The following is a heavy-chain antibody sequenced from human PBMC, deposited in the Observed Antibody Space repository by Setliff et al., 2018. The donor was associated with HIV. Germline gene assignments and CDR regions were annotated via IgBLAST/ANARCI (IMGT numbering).Heavy chain of an antibody. V-gene: IGHV3-15*01. CDR1: GITFGNAW. D-gene: IGHD2-21*01. Sequence: GGSLRLSCAVSGITFGNAWMSWVRQAPGKGLEWVGRIKSKADGGATDYAAPVKGRFSISRDDSKNMLYLQMNSLKTEDTAVYYCTTGTRLVDWGQGALVTVSS. J-gene: IGHJ4*02. CDR2: IKSKADGGAT. CDR3: TTGTRLVD.